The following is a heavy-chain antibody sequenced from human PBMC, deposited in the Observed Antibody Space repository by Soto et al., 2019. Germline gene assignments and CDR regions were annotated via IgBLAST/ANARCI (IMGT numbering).Heavy chain of an antibody. V-gene: IGHV3-23*01. D-gene: IGHD6-19*01. CDR1: GFTFSSYA. J-gene: IGHJ4*02. CDR3: ASRSSGWYFDY. Sequence: EVQLLESGGGLVQPGGSLRLSCAASGFTFSSYAMSWVRQAPGKGLEWVSVISGSGGSTYYADSVKGRFTISRDNSKNTLYLQMNILRAEETAVYYCASRSSGWYFDYWGQGTLVTVSS. CDR2: ISGSGGST.